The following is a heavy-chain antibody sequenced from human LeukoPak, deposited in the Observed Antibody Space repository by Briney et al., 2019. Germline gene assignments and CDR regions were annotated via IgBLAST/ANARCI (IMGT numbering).Heavy chain of an antibody. CDR3: ARQDGMTAAAVDNWFDP. CDR1: GYSFTSYW. Sequence: GESLKISCKGSGYSFTSYWIGWVRQMPGKGLEWMGIIYPGDSDTRYSPSFQGQVTISADKSISTAYLQWNSLKASDTAMYYCARQDGMTAAAVDNWFDPWGQGTLVTVSS. V-gene: IGHV5-51*01. D-gene: IGHD6-13*01. CDR2: IYPGDSDT. J-gene: IGHJ5*02.